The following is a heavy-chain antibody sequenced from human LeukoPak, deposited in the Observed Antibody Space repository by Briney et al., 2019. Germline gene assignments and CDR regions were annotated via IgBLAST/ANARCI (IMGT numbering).Heavy chain of an antibody. CDR2: ISWNSGSI. CDR1: GFTFDDYA. V-gene: IGHV3-9*01. J-gene: IGHJ3*02. Sequence: GRSLRLSCAASGFTFDDYAMHWVRQAPGKGLEWVSGISWNSGSIGYADSVKGRFTISRDNAKNSLYLQMNSLRAEDTALYYCAKDIGWLRVFSAFDIWGQGTMVTVSS. CDR3: AKDIGWLRVFSAFDI. D-gene: IGHD5-12*01.